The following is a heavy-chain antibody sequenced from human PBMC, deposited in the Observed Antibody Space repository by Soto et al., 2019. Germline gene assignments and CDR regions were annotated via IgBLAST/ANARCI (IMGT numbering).Heavy chain of an antibody. CDR2: INGGSTQT. CDR3: ARGTHYLEKRGHE. V-gene: IGHV3-11*06. J-gene: IGHJ4*02. Sequence: QLVESGGALVKPGGSLRLSCAASGFKFSDFFMSWIRQAQGKGLEWIGHINGGSTQTQYVDSVRGRFTISRDNAKNLLFLQMDSLRPEDTAVYYCARGTHYLEKRGHEGGQGTLVTVSS. D-gene: IGHD1-7*01. CDR1: GFKFSDFF.